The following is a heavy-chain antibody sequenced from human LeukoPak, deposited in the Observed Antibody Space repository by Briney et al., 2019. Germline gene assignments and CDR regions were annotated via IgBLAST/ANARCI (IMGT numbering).Heavy chain of an antibody. Sequence: SGTLSLTCTVSGGSISSSNYYWGWIRQPPGKWLEWIGNIYYSGSTYYKPSLKTRVTISVDTSKNQFSLKLTSMTAADTAVYYCARHASVDGNWPRPLDYWGQGSLVTVSS. J-gene: IGHJ4*02. D-gene: IGHD6-19*01. V-gene: IGHV4-39*01. CDR3: ARHASVDGNWPRPLDY. CDR2: IYYSGST. CDR1: GGSISSSNYY.